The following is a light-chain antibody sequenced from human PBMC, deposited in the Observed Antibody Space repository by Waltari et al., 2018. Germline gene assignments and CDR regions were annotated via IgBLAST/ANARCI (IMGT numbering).Light chain of an antibody. CDR2: AAS. Sequence: DIQMTQSPSSLSASVGDRVTITCRASQSISSYLNWYQQKPGKAPKLLIYAASSLQSGVPSRFSGSGSGTDSTLTISSLQPEDFATYYCQQSYSTPPMYTFGQGTKLEIK. J-gene: IGKJ2*01. V-gene: IGKV1-39*01. CDR1: QSISSY. CDR3: QQSYSTPPMYT.